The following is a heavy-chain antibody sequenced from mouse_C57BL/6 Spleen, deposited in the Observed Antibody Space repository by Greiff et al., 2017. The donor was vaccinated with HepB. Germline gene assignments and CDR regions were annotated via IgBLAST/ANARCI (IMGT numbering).Heavy chain of an antibody. V-gene: IGHV1-55*01. CDR1: GYTFTSYW. CDR2: IYPGSGST. Sequence: QVQLQQPGAELVKPGASVKMSCKASGYTFTSYWITWVKQRPGQGLEWIGDIYPGSGSTNYNEKFKSKATLTVDTSSSTAYMQLSSLTSEDSAVYYCARRWGSLYYIDYWGQGTTLTVSS. D-gene: IGHD2-3*01. J-gene: IGHJ2*01. CDR3: ARRWGSLYYIDY.